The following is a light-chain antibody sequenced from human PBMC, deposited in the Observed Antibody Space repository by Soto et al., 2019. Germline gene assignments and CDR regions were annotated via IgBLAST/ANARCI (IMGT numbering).Light chain of an antibody. CDR2: EVS. J-gene: IGLJ1*01. V-gene: IGLV2-23*02. CDR3: CTYAGSNNYV. CDR1: SSDVGSYNL. Sequence: QSVLTQPASVSGSPGQSITISCTGTSSDVGSYNLVSWYQQHPGKAPKLMIYEVSKRPSGVSNRFSGSKSGNTASLTISGLQAEDEADYYCCTYAGSNNYVFGTGTKVSV.